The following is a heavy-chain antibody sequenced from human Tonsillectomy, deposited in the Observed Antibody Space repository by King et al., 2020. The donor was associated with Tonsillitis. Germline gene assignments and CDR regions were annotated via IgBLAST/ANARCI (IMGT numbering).Heavy chain of an antibody. CDR3: VKGRGYGQWLAPSAFDI. CDR1: GFTFSRYA. V-gene: IGHV3-64D*06. Sequence: VQLVESGGGLVQPGGSQRLSCSASGFTFSRYAMHWVRQAPGKGLEYVSAISSNGGSTYYADSVKGRFTISRDNSKNTLYLQMSSLRAEDTAVYYCVKGRGYGQWLAPSAFDIWGQGTMVTVSS. CDR2: ISSNGGST. J-gene: IGHJ3*02. D-gene: IGHD6-19*01.